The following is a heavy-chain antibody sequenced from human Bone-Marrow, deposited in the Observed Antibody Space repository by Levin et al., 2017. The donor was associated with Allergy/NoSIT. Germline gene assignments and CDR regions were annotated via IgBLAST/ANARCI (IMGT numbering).Heavy chain of an antibody. CDR3: ARGSVSRFLEYLPRSRGYFMDV. V-gene: IGHV4-34*01. CDR1: GGSFSAYY. Sequence: NSSETLSLTCAVYGGSFSAYYWTWIRQSPGKGLEWIGDINHSGSTIYNPSLRSRVTISVDTSKNQFSLKLSSVSAADRAVYYCARGSVSRFLEYLPRSRGYFMDVWGKGTAVTVSS. CDR2: INHSGST. D-gene: IGHD3-3*01. J-gene: IGHJ6*03.